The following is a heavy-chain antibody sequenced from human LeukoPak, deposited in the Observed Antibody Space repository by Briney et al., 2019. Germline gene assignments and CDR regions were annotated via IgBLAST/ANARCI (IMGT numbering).Heavy chain of an antibody. CDR1: GGSISSSRHY. Sequence: SETLSLTCTVSGGSISSSRHYWGWIRQPPGKGLEWIGSIYYSGNTYYNPSLKSRVIVSVDTSKNQFSLKSTSVTAADTALYHCVSYYNFWSNAFDIWGQGTMVTVSS. CDR3: VSYYNFWSNAFDI. D-gene: IGHD3-3*01. CDR2: IYYSGNT. V-gene: IGHV4-39*01. J-gene: IGHJ3*02.